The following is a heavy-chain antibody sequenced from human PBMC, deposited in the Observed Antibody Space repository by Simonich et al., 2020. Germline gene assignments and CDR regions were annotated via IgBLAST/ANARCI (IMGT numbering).Heavy chain of an antibody. Sequence: GGGLVQPGGSLRLSCAASGFTFSSYAMSWVRQAPGKGLEWVSAIRCRCCSTYYADSVKGRFTISRDTSKNQLYLQMNSLRAEDTAVYYCAKDLGERITMIVVVIDAFDIWGQGTMVTVSS. CDR2: IRCRCCST. J-gene: IGHJ3*02. CDR1: GFTFSSYA. CDR3: AKDLGERITMIVVVIDAFDI. V-gene: IGHV3-23*01. D-gene: IGHD3-22*01.